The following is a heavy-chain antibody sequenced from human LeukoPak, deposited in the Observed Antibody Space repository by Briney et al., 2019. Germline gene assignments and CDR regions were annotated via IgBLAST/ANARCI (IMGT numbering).Heavy chain of an antibody. D-gene: IGHD3-9*01. CDR3: ASTPADWYYFDY. V-gene: IGHV4-39*01. CDR2: IYYSGST. CDR1: GCSISSSSYY. J-gene: IGHJ4*02. Sequence: SETLSLTCTVSGCSISSSSYYWGWIRQPPGKGLEWIGSIYYSGSTYYNPSLKSRVTISVDTSKNQFSLKLSSVTAADTAVFYCASTPADWYYFDYWGQGTLVTVSS.